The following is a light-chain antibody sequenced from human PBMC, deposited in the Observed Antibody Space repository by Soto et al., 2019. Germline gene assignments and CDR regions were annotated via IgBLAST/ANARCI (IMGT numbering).Light chain of an antibody. J-gene: IGLJ2*01. CDR1: SSNIGTNT. V-gene: IGLV1-44*01. CDR3: AAWDVSLVV. Sequence: QCVLTQPPSASGTPGQRGTISCSGSSSNIGTNTVIWYQQLPGAAPKLLIYSDNQRPSGVPDRFSGSKSGTSASLAISGLQSEDEADYYCAAWDVSLVVFGGGTKLTVL. CDR2: SDN.